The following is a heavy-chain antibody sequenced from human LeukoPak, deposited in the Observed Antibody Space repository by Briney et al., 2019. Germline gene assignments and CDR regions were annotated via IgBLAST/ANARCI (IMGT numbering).Heavy chain of an antibody. CDR2: IWYDGSNK. D-gene: IGHD2-15*01. J-gene: IGHJ4*02. CDR3: ARGYCSGGSCYLAY. Sequence: PGGSLRLSCAASGFTFSSYGMHWVRQAPGMGLEWVAVIWYDGSNKFYADSVKGRFTISRDNSKNTLYLQMNSLRAEDTAVYYCARGYCSGGSCYLAYWGQGTLVTVPS. CDR1: GFTFSSYG. V-gene: IGHV3-33*01.